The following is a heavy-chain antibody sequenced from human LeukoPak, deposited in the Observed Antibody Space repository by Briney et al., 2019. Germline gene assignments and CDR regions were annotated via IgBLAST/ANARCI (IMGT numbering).Heavy chain of an antibody. V-gene: IGHV3-53*01. CDR1: GFTVSSNS. D-gene: IGHD4/OR15-4a*01. CDR3: ARRAGAYSHPYDY. Sequence: GSLSLSCTVSGFTVSSNSMSWVRQAPGKGLEWVSFIYSDNTHYSDSVKGRFTISRDNSKNTLYLQMNSLRAEDTAVYYCARRAGAYSHPYDYWGQGTLVTVSS. J-gene: IGHJ4*02. CDR2: IYSDNT.